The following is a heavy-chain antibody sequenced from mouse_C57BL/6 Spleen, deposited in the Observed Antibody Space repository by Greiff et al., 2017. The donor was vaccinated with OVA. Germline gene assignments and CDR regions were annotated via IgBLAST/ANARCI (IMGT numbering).Heavy chain of an antibody. CDR1: GFTFSDYG. CDR3: ARTGNLANYYGFYFDY. Sequence: EVQGVESGGGLVQPGGSLKLSCAASGFTFSDYGMAWVRQAPRKGPEWVAFISNLAYSIYYADTVTGRFTISRENAKNTLYLEMSSLRSEDTAMYYCARTGNLANYYGFYFDYWGQGTTLTVSS. CDR2: ISNLAYSI. D-gene: IGHD1-1*01. J-gene: IGHJ2*01. V-gene: IGHV5-15*01.